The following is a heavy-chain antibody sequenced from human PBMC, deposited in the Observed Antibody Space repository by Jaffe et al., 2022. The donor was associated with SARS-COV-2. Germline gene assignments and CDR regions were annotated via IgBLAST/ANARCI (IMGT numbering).Heavy chain of an antibody. CDR2: ISAYNGNT. V-gene: IGHV1-18*01. Sequence: QVQLVQSGAEVKKPGASVKVSCKASGYTFTSYGISWVRQAPGQGLEWMGWISAYNGNTNYAQKLQGRVTMTTDTSTSTAYMELRSLRSDDTAVYYCARGITMAGTGPYPYNWFDPWGQGTLVTVSS. CDR3: ARGITMAGTGPYPYNWFDP. D-gene: IGHD6-19*01. CDR1: GYTFTSYG. J-gene: IGHJ5*02.